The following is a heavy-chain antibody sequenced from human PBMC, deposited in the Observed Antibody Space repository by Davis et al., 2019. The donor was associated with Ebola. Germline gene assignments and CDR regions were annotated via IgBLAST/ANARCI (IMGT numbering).Heavy chain of an antibody. Sequence: GESLKISCEASGFIFSDYYMSWIRQAPGKGLEWISYISSTGDTIYYADSVKGRFTVSRDYAKSSLYLQMNSLRAGDTAVYYCARGDGSTTWYGVGGLFDSWGQGTLVTVSS. CDR1: GFIFSDYY. CDR2: ISSTGDTI. V-gene: IGHV3-11*04. CDR3: ARGDGSTTWYGVGGLFDS. J-gene: IGHJ4*02. D-gene: IGHD6-13*01.